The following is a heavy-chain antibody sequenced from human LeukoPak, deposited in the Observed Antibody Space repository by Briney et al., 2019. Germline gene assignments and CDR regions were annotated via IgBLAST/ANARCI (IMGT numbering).Heavy chain of an antibody. CDR3: AKLGGITMVRGNPRDY. J-gene: IGHJ4*02. Sequence: GGSLRLSCAASGFTFSSYAMRWVRQAQGKGLEWVSAISGSGGSTYYADSVKGRFTISRDNSKNTLYLQMNSLRAEDTAVYYCAKLGGITMVRGNPRDYWGQGTLVTVSS. V-gene: IGHV3-23*01. D-gene: IGHD3-10*01. CDR2: ISGSGGST. CDR1: GFTFSSYA.